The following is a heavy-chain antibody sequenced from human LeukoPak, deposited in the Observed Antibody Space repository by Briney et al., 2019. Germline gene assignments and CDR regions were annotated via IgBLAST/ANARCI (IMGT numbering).Heavy chain of an antibody. J-gene: IGHJ2*01. CDR1: GGSISSYY. D-gene: IGHD6-13*01. V-gene: IGHV4-4*07. CDR3: ARVSSSWYQDWYFDL. CDR2: IDTSGNT. Sequence: SETLSLTCAVSGGSISSYYWSWIRQPAGKGLEWIGRIDTSGNTNYKPSLKSRVTMSVDTSKNQFSLKLNSVTAADTAVYYCARVSSSWYQDWYFDLWGRGTLVTVSS.